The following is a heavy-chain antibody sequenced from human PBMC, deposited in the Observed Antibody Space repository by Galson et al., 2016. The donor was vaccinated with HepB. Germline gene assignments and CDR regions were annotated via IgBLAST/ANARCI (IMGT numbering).Heavy chain of an antibody. CDR3: ARGTAYLWGSNHSYYLDS. J-gene: IGHJ4*02. D-gene: IGHD3-16*02. Sequence: SLRLSCAASGFTFSNYVMEWVRQAPGKGLEWVALTSFDGTNTYYADSVKGRFTISRDNYKKTLSLQMNSLRADDTAVYFCARGTAYLWGSNHSYYLDSWGQGTLVTVSS. V-gene: IGHV3-30-3*01. CDR2: TSFDGTNT. CDR1: GFTFSNYV.